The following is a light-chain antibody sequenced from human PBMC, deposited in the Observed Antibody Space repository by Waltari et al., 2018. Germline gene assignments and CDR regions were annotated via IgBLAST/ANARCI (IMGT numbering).Light chain of an antibody. V-gene: IGLV1-40*01. CDR1: SSNIGAGYD. CDR3: QSYDSRLAVV. CDR2: GNN. Sequence: QSVLTQPPSVSGAPGQSVTISCTGSSSNIGAGYDVHWYQQPPGTAPKLLVYGNNNRPSGVPDRFSGSKSGTSASLAITGLQAEDEADYYCQSYDSRLAVVFGGGTKVTVL. J-gene: IGLJ2*01.